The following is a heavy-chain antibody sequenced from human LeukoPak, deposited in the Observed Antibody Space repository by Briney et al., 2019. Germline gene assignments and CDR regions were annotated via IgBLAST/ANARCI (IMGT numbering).Heavy chain of an antibody. Sequence: GESLKISCKGSGYSFTSYWIGWVRQMPGKGLEWMGIIYPGDSDTRYSPSFQGQVTISADKSISTAYLQWSSLKASDTAMYYCARFSDYYGSGSYYYFDYWGQGTLVTVSS. CDR1: GYSFTSYW. J-gene: IGHJ4*02. CDR3: ARFSDYYGSGSYYYFDY. V-gene: IGHV5-51*01. D-gene: IGHD3-10*01. CDR2: IYPGDSDT.